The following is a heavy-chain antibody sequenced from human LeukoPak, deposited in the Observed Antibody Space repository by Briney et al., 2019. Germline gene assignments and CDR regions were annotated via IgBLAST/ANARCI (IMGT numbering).Heavy chain of an antibody. CDR3: ARASIAAAVYWFDP. J-gene: IGHJ5*02. CDR2: IYYSGST. Sequence: KSSETLSLTCTVSGGSISSYYWSWIRQPPGKGLEWIGYIYYSGSTNYNPSLKSRVTISVDTSKNQFSLKLSSVTAADTAVYYCARASIAAAVYWFDPWGQGTLVTVSS. D-gene: IGHD6-13*01. V-gene: IGHV4-59*01. CDR1: GGSISSYY.